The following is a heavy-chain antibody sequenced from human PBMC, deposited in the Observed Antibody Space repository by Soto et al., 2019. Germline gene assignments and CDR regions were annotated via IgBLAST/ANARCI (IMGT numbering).Heavy chain of an antibody. CDR3: ARDLGIAAAGRPPAPLGY. J-gene: IGHJ4*02. V-gene: IGHV1-18*04. CDR1: GYTFTSYG. CDR2: ISAYNGNT. D-gene: IGHD6-13*01. Sequence: ASVKVSCKASGYTFTSYGISWVRQAPGQGLEWMGWISAYNGNTNYAQKLQGRVTMTTDTSTSTAYMELRSLRSDDTAVYYCARDLGIAAAGRPPAPLGYWGQGTLVTVSS.